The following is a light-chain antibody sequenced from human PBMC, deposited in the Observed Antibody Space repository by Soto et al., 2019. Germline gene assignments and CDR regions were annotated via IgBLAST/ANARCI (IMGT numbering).Light chain of an antibody. CDR1: QSISTW. V-gene: IGKV1-5*03. CDR3: QQYNSYPHT. CDR2: KAS. J-gene: IGKJ2*01. Sequence: DIQVTQSPSTLSASVGDRVTITCRASQSISTWLAWYQQKPGKAPKPLLYKASSLESGVPSRFSGSGSGTEFTLTISSLQPDDFATYYCQQYNSYPHTFGQGTKLEIK.